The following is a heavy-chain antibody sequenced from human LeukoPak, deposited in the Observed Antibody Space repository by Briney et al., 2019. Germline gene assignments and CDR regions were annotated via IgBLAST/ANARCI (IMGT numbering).Heavy chain of an antibody. CDR3: ARQMYGSGSNWFDP. V-gene: IGHV1-18*01. CDR1: GYTFATYG. D-gene: IGHD3-10*01. J-gene: IGHJ5*02. Sequence: ASVKVSCKASGYTFATYGISWVRQAPGQGLEWMGWISAYNGNTNYAQKLQGRVTMTTDTSTSTAYMELRSLRSDDTAVYYCARQMYGSGSNWFDPWGQGTLVTVSS. CDR2: ISAYNGNT.